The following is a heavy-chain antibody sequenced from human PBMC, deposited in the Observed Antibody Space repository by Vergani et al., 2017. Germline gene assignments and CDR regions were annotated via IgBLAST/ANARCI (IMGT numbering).Heavy chain of an antibody. Sequence: QVQLQESGPGLVKSSETLSLTCSVSFDSIRNLYCNWIRQPPGKGLEWIGAIHYSENTNYNTSLKTRVTISVDTSKNQFSLTLTSVTAAGTAVYYCSSDTHSGQRADGWGQGILVTVTS. CDR3: SSDTHSGQRADG. D-gene: IGHD6-19*01. J-gene: IGHJ4*02. CDR2: IHYSENT. V-gene: IGHV4-59*11. CDR1: FDSIRNLY.